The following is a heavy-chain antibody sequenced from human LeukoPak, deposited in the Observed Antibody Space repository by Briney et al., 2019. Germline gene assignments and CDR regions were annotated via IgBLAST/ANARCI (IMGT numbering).Heavy chain of an antibody. CDR3: AKDTDYYGSGSYSDP. D-gene: IGHD3-10*01. CDR2: ISGSGGST. CDR1: GFTFISYA. J-gene: IGHJ5*02. V-gene: IGHV3-23*01. Sequence: PGGSLRLSCAASGFTFISYAMSWVRQAPGKGLEWVSAISGSGGSTYYADSVKGRFTISRDNAKNTLYLQMNSLRAEDTAVYYCAKDTDYYGSGSYSDPWGQGTLVTVSS.